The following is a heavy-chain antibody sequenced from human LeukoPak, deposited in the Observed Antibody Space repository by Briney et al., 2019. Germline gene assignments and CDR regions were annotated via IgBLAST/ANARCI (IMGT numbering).Heavy chain of an antibody. D-gene: IGHD2-2*01. Sequence: GGSLRLSCAASGFTFSSYGMHWVRQAPGKGLEWVAVISYDGSNKYYADSVKGRFSISRDNSKNTLYLQMDSLRAEDTAVYYCAKFGTSDDYWGQGTLVTVSS. CDR2: ISYDGSNK. J-gene: IGHJ4*02. CDR3: AKFGTSDDY. V-gene: IGHV3-30*18. CDR1: GFTFSSYG.